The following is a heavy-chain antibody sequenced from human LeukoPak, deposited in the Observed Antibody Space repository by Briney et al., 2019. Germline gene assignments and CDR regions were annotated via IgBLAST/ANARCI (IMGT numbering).Heavy chain of an antibody. CDR3: AKVADSSGSNNWFDP. CDR2: ITNSGSTI. D-gene: IGHD6-19*01. Sequence: GGSLRLSCAASGFTFSDYYMSWIRQAPGKGLEGVSYITNSGSTIYYADSVKGRFTISRDNAKNSLYLQMNSLRAEDTAVYYCAKVADSSGSNNWFDPWGQGTLVTVSS. J-gene: IGHJ5*02. CDR1: GFTFSDYY. V-gene: IGHV3-11*04.